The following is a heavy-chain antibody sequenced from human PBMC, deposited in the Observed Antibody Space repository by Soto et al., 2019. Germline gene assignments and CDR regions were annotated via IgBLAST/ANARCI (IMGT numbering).Heavy chain of an antibody. CDR3: ARERGIAAALVNPYYYYYYGMDV. D-gene: IGHD6-13*01. CDR2: IWYDGSNK. CDR1: GFTFSSYG. V-gene: IGHV3-33*01. J-gene: IGHJ6*02. Sequence: GGSLRLSCAASGFTFSSYGMHWVRQAPGKGLEWVAVIWYDGSNKYYADSVKGRFTISRDNSKNTLYLQMNSLRAEDTAVYYCARERGIAAALVNPYYYYYYGMDVWGQGTTVTVPS.